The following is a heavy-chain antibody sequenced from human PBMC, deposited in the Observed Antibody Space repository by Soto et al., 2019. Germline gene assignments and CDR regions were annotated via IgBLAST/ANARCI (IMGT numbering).Heavy chain of an antibody. CDR1: GGTFSSYT. CDR3: ASPSGGNPEREASFDI. Sequence: QVQLVQSGAEVKKPGSSVKVSCKASGGTFSSYTISWVRQAPGQGREWMGRIIPILGIANYAQKFQGRVTITTDKSTRTAYIELSSLRSEDTAVYYCASPSGGNPEREASFDIWGQGTMVTVSS. D-gene: IGHD2-15*01. V-gene: IGHV1-69*02. CDR2: IIPILGIA. J-gene: IGHJ3*02.